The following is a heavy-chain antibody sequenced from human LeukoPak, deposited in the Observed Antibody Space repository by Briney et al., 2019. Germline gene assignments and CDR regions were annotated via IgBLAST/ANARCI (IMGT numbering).Heavy chain of an antibody. CDR2: IIPIFGTA. CDR3: ASISRRYCSSTSCSDDAFDI. V-gene: IGHV1-69*05. J-gene: IGHJ3*02. D-gene: IGHD2-2*01. CDR1: GGTFSSYA. Sequence: ASVKVSCEASGGTFSSYAISWVRQAPGQGLEWMGGIIPIFGTANYAQKFQGRVTITTDESTSTAYMELSSLRSEDTAVYYCASISRRYCSSTSCSDDAFDIWGQGTMVTVSS.